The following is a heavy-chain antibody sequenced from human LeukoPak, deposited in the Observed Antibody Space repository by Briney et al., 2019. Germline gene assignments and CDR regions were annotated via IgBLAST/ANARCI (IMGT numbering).Heavy chain of an antibody. Sequence: GASVKVSCKASGYTFTSYDINWVRQATGQGLECMGWMNPNSGNTGYAQKFQGRVTMTRNTSIGTAYMELSSLRSEDTAVYYCAFYYGSGTYCFDYWGQGTLVTVSS. CDR1: GYTFTSYD. CDR2: MNPNSGNT. J-gene: IGHJ4*02. V-gene: IGHV1-8*01. D-gene: IGHD3-10*01. CDR3: AFYYGSGTYCFDY.